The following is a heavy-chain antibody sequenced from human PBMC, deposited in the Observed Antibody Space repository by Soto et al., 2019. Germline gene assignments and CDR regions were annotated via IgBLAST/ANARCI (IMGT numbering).Heavy chain of an antibody. CDR2: IDKTGVST. CDR3: AKDNDLNP. V-gene: IGHV3-23*01. D-gene: IGHD1-1*01. CDR1: GFTFGSYA. Sequence: GGSLRLSCAASGFTFGSYAMSWVRQAPGKGLEWVSTIDKTGVSTYYADSVKGRFTISRDNSKQTLYPQMISLRAEDTAVYYCAKDNDLNPWGQGT. J-gene: IGHJ5*02.